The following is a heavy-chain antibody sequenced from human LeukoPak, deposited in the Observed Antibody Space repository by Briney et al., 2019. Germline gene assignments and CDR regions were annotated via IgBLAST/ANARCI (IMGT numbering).Heavy chain of an antibody. Sequence: SETLSLTCTVSGGSISSSSYYWGWIRQPPGKGLEWIGSIYYSGSTYYNPSLKSRVTISVDTSKNQFSLKLSSVTAADTAVYYCARDLSYCSGGSCYGGWFDPWGQGTLVTVSS. V-gene: IGHV4-39*07. J-gene: IGHJ5*02. CDR3: ARDLSYCSGGSCYGGWFDP. CDR2: IYYSGST. CDR1: GGSISSSSYY. D-gene: IGHD2-15*01.